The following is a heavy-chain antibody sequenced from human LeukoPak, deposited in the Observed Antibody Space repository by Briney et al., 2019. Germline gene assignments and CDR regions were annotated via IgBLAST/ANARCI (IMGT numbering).Heavy chain of an antibody. J-gene: IGHJ4*02. CDR2: IIPILGIA. D-gene: IGHD2-21*02. CDR3: AHSRLNCGGDCYAHSETNDY. Sequence: ASVKVSCKASGGTFTSYAISWVRQAPGHRLEWMGRIIPILGIANYAQKFQGRVTITADKSTSTAYMELSSLRSEDTAVYYCAHSRLNCGGDCYAHSETNDYWGQGTLVTVSS. V-gene: IGHV1-69*04. CDR1: GGTFTSYA.